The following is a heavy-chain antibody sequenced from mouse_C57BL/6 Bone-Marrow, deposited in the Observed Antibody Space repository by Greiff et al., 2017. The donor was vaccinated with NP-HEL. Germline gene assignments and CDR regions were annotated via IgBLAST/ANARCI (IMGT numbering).Heavy chain of an antibody. CDR1: GYTFTSYG. J-gene: IGHJ4*01. Sequence: QVHVKQSGAELARPGASVKLSCKASGYTFTSYGISWVKQRTGQGLEWIGEIYPRSGNTYYNEKFKGKATLTADKSSSTAYMELRSLTSEDSAVYFCAKRGYYSNYEGYYAMDYWGQGTSVTVSS. D-gene: IGHD2-5*01. CDR2: IYPRSGNT. V-gene: IGHV1-81*01. CDR3: AKRGYYSNYEGYYAMDY.